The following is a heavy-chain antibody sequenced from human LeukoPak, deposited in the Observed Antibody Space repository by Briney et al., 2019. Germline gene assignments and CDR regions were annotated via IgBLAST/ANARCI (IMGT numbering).Heavy chain of an antibody. Sequence: SETLSLTCTVSGDSINSFDLWSWVRQPPGKGLEWIGEMYLSGTTHSNPSVKSRVTISIDKSKNQFFLNLSSVTAADTAVYYCAGLVGRYSSGLYYYYFDYWGQGTLVTVSS. D-gene: IGHD3-22*01. J-gene: IGHJ4*02. CDR2: MYLSGTT. V-gene: IGHV4-4*02. CDR3: AGLVGRYSSGLYYYYFDY. CDR1: GDSINSFDL.